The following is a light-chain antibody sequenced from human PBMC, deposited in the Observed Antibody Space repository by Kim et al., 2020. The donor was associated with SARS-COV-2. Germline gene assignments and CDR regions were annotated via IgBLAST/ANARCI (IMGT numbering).Light chain of an antibody. Sequence: SAGERGTLSCSASQRDSNSCLAWYQQKPGQAPKLLIYGASSRANGIPDRFSGSGSGTDFTLTISRLEPDDFAVYYCQQYGSSPLTFGQGTKVDIK. CDR1: QRDSNSC. CDR3: QQYGSSPLT. J-gene: IGKJ1*01. CDR2: GAS. V-gene: IGKV3-20*01.